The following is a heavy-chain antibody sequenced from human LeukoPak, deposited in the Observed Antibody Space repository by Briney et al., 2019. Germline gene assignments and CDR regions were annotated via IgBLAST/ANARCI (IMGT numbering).Heavy chain of an antibody. J-gene: IGHJ4*02. CDR1: GYTFTGYY. V-gene: IGHV1-2*02. CDR2: INPKHGGT. CDR3: ARPEGGYYTDFHS. Sequence: APVKVSCKASGYTFTGYYMHWVRQAPGQGLEWMGWINPKHGGTHYAQKFQDRVSMTRDTSISTAYMELSRLKSDDTAVYYCARPEGGYYTDFHSWGQGTPVTVSS. D-gene: IGHD3-3*01.